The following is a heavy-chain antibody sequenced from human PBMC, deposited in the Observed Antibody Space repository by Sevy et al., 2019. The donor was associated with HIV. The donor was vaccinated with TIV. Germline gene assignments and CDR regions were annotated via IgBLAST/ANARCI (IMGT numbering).Heavy chain of an antibody. J-gene: IGHJ6*02. CDR1: GLCVTNNG. Sequence: GGSLRLSCEVSGLCVTNNGMHWVRQAPGKGLEWVAVISHDGINKYYGDSVKGRFIISRDRSKNTLYLQMNILRIEDTAVYYCAKDFTGFYGMDVWGQGPTVTVSS. D-gene: IGHD3-9*01. CDR3: AKDFTGFYGMDV. V-gene: IGHV3-30*18. CDR2: ISHDGINK.